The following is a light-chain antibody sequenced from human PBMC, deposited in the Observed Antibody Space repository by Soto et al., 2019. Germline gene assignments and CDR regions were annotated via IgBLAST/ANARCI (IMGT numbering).Light chain of an antibody. V-gene: IGKV3-11*01. CDR2: DAS. J-gene: IGKJ2*01. CDR1: QSVSSY. Sequence: EIVLTQSPATLSLSPGERATLSCRASQSVSSYLAWYQQKPGQAPRLLIYDASNRATGIPARFSGSGSGTDLTLPISSLAPEDFAVDYCQQRSNWPPYTFGQGTKLESK. CDR3: QQRSNWPPYT.